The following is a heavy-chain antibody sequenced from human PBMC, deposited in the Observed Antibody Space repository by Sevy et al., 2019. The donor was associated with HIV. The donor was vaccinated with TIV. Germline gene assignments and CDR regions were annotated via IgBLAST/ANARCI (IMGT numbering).Heavy chain of an antibody. D-gene: IGHD3-10*01. J-gene: IGHJ4*02. CDR2: ITWNSRDI. Sequence: GGSLRLSCAASGFTFDDYAMHWVRQAPGKGLEWVSGITWNSRDIGYAGSVKGRFTISRDNAKNSLYLEMNSLRAEDTALDYCAKDSEKYMIYAPVRWGQGTLVTVSS. CDR1: GFTFDDYA. CDR3: AKDSEKYMIYAPVR. V-gene: IGHV3-9*01.